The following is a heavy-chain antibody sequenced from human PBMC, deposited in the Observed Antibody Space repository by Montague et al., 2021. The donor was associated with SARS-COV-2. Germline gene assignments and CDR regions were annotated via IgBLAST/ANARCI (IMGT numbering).Heavy chain of an antibody. J-gene: IGHJ6*03. CDR2: INHRGNT. CDR3: ARGQSGSYGGGWVPVALFDFYHYMDI. V-gene: IGHV4-34*01. D-gene: IGHD6-19*01. Sequence: SETLSLTCAVYGGSFSDYYWSWVRRPPGKGLEWIGDINHRGNTNVSPNLKSRVTISVDTSKNQFSLKLTSVTAADSAVYYCARGQSGSYGGGWVPVALFDFYHYMDIWGRGTTVAVSS. CDR1: GGSFSDYY.